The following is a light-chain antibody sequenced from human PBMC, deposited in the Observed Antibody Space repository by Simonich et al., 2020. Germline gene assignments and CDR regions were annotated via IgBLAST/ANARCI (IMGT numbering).Light chain of an antibody. CDR2: RNN. CDR1: SSNIGSNY. CDR3: SAYTSSSNWV. J-gene: IGLJ3*02. Sequence: QSVLTQPPSASGTPGQRVTISCSGSSSNIGSNYVYWYQQLPGTAPKLLIYRNNPRPSGVPDRFSGSKSGNTASLTISGLQAEDEADYYCSAYTSSSNWVFGGGTKLTVL. V-gene: IGLV1-47*01.